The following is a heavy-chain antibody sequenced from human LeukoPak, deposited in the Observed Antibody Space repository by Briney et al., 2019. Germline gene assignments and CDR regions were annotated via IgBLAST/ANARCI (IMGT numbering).Heavy chain of an antibody. J-gene: IGHJ5*02. D-gene: IGHD6-6*01. CDR3: ARDVAARRSDWFDP. CDR1: GFTFSSYW. V-gene: IGHV3-7*01. Sequence: GGSLRLSCAASGFTFSSYWMSWVRQAPGKGLEGVANIKQDGSEKYYVDSVKGRFTISRDNAKNSLYLQMNSLRAEDTAVYYCARDVAARRSDWFDPWGQGTLVTVSS. CDR2: IKQDGSEK.